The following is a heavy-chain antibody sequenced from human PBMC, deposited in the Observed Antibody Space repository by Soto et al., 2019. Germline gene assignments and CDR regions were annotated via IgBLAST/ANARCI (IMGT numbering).Heavy chain of an antibody. CDR3: AKRPLYWGKWYFDL. J-gene: IGHJ2*01. V-gene: IGHV3-23*01. D-gene: IGHD7-27*01. CDR2: ISDSGGFT. Sequence: EVQLLESGGGLVQPGGSLRLSCAASGFTFSSYAITWVRQAPGKGLEWVSIISDSGGFTYYADSVKGRFTISRDNSINTLYLQMNSLRAEDTAVYYCAKRPLYWGKWYFDLWGRGTLVTVSS. CDR1: GFTFSSYA.